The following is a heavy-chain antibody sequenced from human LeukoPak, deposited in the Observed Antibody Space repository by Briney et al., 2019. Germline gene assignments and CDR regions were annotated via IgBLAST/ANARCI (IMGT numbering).Heavy chain of an antibody. Sequence: SGGSLRLSCAASGFTVSSNYMSWVRQAPGKGLEWVSVIYSGGSTYYADSVKGRFTISRDNSKNTLYLQMNSLRAEDTAVYYCARLWFPTRYYYMDVWGKGTTVTISS. CDR2: IYSGGST. V-gene: IGHV3-66*04. D-gene: IGHD3-10*01. J-gene: IGHJ6*03. CDR1: GFTVSSNY. CDR3: ARLWFPTRYYYMDV.